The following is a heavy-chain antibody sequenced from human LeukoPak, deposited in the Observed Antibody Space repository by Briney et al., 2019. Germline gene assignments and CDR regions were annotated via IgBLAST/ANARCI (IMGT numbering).Heavy chain of an antibody. V-gene: IGHV4-59*01. CDR1: GVSISSYY. CDR2: IYYSGST. CDR3: ARGHNWNDGQDY. D-gene: IGHD1-20*01. Sequence: SETLSLTCTVSGVSISSYYWSWIRQPPGKGLEWIGYIYYSGSTNYNPSLKSRVTISVDTSKNQFSLKLSSVTAADTAVYYCARGHNWNDGQDYWGQGILVIVSS. J-gene: IGHJ4*02.